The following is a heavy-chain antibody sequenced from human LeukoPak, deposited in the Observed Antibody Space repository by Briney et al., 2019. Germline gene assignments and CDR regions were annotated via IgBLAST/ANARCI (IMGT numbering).Heavy chain of an antibody. D-gene: IGHD2-15*01. CDR3: AKDGDSYCSGGSCYSREFT. CDR2: IRYDGSNK. Sequence: GGSLRLSCAASGFTFRNFGMHWVRQAPGKGLEWVAFIRYDGSNKYYADSVKGRFTISRDNSKNTLYLQMNSLRAEDTAVYYCAKDGDSYCSGGSCYSREFTWGQGTLVTVSS. CDR1: GFTFRNFG. V-gene: IGHV3-30*02. J-gene: IGHJ5*02.